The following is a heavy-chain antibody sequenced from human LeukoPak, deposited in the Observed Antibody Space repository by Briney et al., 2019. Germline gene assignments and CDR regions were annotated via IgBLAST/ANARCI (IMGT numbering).Heavy chain of an antibody. CDR1: GYTFTGYY. D-gene: IGHD6-6*01. CDR2: IYPYSGDT. Sequence: GASVKVSCKASGYTFTGYYIHWVRQAPGQRLEWMGWIYPYSGDTNYAQNFQGRVTLTRDTSISTAYMELSSLKSDDTAVYYCARDRNSGSSLDIWGQGTMLTVSS. CDR3: ARDRNSGSSLDI. J-gene: IGHJ3*02. V-gene: IGHV1-2*02.